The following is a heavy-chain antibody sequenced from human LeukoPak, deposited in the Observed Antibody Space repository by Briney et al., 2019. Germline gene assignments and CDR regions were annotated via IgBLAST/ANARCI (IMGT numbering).Heavy chain of an antibody. CDR1: GFTFSNSW. CDR2: IKPDGSAQ. CDR3: ANGGTYSSGP. Sequence: GGSLRPSCAASGFTFSNSWMSWVRQAPGKGLEWVATIKPDGSAQYYVDSVKGRFTISRDNAKNSLFLQINSLRAEDTAVYYCANGGTYSSGPWGQGTLVTVSS. V-gene: IGHV3-7*01. J-gene: IGHJ5*02. D-gene: IGHD3-22*01.